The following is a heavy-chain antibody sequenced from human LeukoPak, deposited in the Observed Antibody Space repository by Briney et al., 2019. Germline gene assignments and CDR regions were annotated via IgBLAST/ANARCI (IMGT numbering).Heavy chain of an antibody. CDR3: ARVKGGYDSIPP. Sequence: SETLSLTCAVYGGFLSGYYWSWIRQPPGKGLEWIGEINHSGSTNYNPSLKSRVTISVDTSKNQFSLKLSSVTAADTAVYYCARVKGGYDSIPPWGQGTLVTVSS. V-gene: IGHV4-34*01. CDR2: INHSGST. CDR1: GGFLSGYY. J-gene: IGHJ5*02. D-gene: IGHD3-22*01.